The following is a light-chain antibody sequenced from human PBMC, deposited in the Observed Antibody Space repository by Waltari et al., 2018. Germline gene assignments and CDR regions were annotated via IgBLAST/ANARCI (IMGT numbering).Light chain of an antibody. CDR3: QQHYHSLPWT. Sequence: DIVMTQSPDSPALSLRERATINSRSRQSVLWAPNNSNYVAWYQQKPGQPPKLLISRASTRESGVPDRFSGSGSGTDFTLTISSLQAEDVGVYYCQQHYHSLPWTFGQGTKVEIK. J-gene: IGKJ1*01. V-gene: IGKV4-1*01. CDR2: RAS. CDR1: QSVLWAPNNSNY.